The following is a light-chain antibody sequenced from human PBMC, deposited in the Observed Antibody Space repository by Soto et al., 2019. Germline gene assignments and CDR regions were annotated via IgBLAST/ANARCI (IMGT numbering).Light chain of an antibody. Sequence: EIVLTQSPATLSLSPEESATLSCGASQRVSNNYLAWYQQKPGLAPRLLIYDASSRATGIPDRFTGSGSGTDFTLTISRLEPEDFAVYYCQKYGNTPLSFGGGTKVEI. V-gene: IGKV3D-20*01. J-gene: IGKJ4*01. CDR1: QRVSNNY. CDR3: QKYGNTPLS. CDR2: DAS.